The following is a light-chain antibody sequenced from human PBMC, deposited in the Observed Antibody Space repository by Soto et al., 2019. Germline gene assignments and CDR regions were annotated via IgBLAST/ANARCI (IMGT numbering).Light chain of an antibody. V-gene: IGLV2-14*03. CDR3: SSYTSSSTLV. CDR2: EVS. J-gene: IGLJ1*01. Sequence: QCALKQAASVSGADGEASTISCTGNSSDGGGYNYVSWHQQHPGKAPKLMIYEVSNRPSGVSNRFSGSKSGNTASLTISGLQAEDEADYYCSSYTSSSTLVFGTGTKVTVL. CDR1: SSDGGGYNY.